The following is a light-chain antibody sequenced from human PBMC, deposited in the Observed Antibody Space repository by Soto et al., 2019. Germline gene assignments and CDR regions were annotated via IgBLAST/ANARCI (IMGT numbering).Light chain of an antibody. J-gene: IGLJ1*01. CDR2: EVS. CDR3: NSYTSSSTLV. CDR1: SSDVGGYNY. V-gene: IGLV2-14*01. Sequence: QSALTQPASVSGSPGQSITISCTGTSSDVGGYNYVSWYQQHPGKAPKLMIYEVSNRPSGVSNRFSASKSGNTASLTISGLQAEDEADYYCNSYTSSSTLVFGSGTKVTVL.